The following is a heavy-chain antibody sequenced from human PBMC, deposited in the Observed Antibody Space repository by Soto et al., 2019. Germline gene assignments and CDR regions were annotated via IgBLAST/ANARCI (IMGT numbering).Heavy chain of an antibody. Sequence: EVQLVESGGGLVQPGGSLRLSCVASGFMFSTTWMNWIRQAPGKGLEWVADIKQDGSEEYYADTVKGRFTISRDNAKNSLYHQMNSLRAEDTAVYYCARVDYCDRRFDSWGQGTLVPVSS. J-gene: IGHJ4*02. V-gene: IGHV3-7*01. CDR3: ARVDYCDRRFDS. CDR2: IKQDGSEE. CDR1: GFMFSTTW. D-gene: IGHD3-22*01.